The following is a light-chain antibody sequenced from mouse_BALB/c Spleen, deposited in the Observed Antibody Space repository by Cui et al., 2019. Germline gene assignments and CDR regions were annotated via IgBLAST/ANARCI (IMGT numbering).Light chain of an antibody. Sequence: QIVLTQSPAIMSASLSEEITLTCSASSRVSDMPCYQQKSGTSPKLFIYSTPNLGSAVPSRFSGSGSGTFHSISISSVEAVDAADYYCHQWSSCPWTFGGGTKLEIK. V-gene: IGKV4-80*01. J-gene: IGKJ1*01. CDR2: STP. CDR3: HQWSSCPWT. CDR1: SRVSD.